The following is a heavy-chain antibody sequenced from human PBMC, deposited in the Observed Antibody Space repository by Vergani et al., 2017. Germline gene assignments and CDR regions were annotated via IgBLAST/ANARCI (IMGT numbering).Heavy chain of an antibody. V-gene: IGHV3-23*01. CDR1: GFTFIMHA. CDR2: VSASDRRT. J-gene: IGHJ3*01. D-gene: IGHD6-19*01. CDR3: AKVGRSEVAATFGAFDV. Sequence: EVQLLESGGDLVQPGGSLRLSCAASGFTFIMHAMCWVRQPPGKGLEWVSTVSASDRRTYYADSVKGRVTISRDNSKNTLCLHMTSLRPEDTAVYYCAKVGRSEVAATFGAFDVWGQGTMVTVSS.